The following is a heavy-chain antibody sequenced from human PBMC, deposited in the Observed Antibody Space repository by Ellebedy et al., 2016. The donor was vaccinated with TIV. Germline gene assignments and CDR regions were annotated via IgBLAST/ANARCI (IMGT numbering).Heavy chain of an antibody. D-gene: IGHD4-23*01. CDR3: ARDAADSGGKLDY. Sequence: GESLKISCAASGFTFRDYYQMSWIRQAPGKGLEWISYISDSDNTIYYADSVKGRFIISRDNAKNSLYLQMNSLRAEDTAVYYCARDAADSGGKLDYWGQGALVTVSS. J-gene: IGHJ4*02. CDR1: GFTFRDYY. CDR2: ISDSDNTI. V-gene: IGHV3-11*01.